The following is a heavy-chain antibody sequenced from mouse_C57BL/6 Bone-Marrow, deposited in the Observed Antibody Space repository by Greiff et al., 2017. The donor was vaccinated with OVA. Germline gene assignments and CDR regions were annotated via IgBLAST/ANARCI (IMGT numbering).Heavy chain of an antibody. CDR3: ARRIYYDYDERFDY. J-gene: IGHJ2*01. D-gene: IGHD2-4*01. Sequence: EVKLVESGGDLVKPGGSLKLSCAASGFTFSSYGMSWVRQTPDKRLEWVATISSGGSYTYYPDSVKGRFTISRDNAKNTLYLQMSSLKSEDTAMYYCARRIYYDYDERFDYWGQGTTLTVSS. V-gene: IGHV5-6*02. CDR1: GFTFSSYG. CDR2: ISSGGSYT.